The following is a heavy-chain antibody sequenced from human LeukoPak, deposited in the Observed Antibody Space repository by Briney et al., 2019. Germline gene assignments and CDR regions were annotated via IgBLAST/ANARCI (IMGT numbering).Heavy chain of an antibody. CDR2: TSWNSGSI. V-gene: IGHV3-9*03. CDR3: AKDTGDDHDAFDI. D-gene: IGHD1-14*01. CDR1: GLTFSSYE. J-gene: IGHJ3*02. Sequence: GGSLRLSCAAPGLTFSSYEMNWVRQAPGKGLGWVSGTSWNSGSIGYADSVKGRFTISRDNAKNSLYLQMNSLRAEDMALYYCAKDTGDDHDAFDIWGQGTMVTVSS.